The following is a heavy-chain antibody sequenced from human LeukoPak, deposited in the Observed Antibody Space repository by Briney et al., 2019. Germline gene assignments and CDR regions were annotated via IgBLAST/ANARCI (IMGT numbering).Heavy chain of an antibody. Sequence: GALVKVSCRASGYTFTGYYMHWVRQAPGQGLEWMGWINPNSGGTNYAQKFQGRVTMTRDTSISTAYMELSRLRSDDTAVYYCAREIAAAGTGADYWGQGTLVTVSS. CDR3: AREIAAAGTGADY. J-gene: IGHJ4*02. CDR2: INPNSGGT. V-gene: IGHV1-2*02. CDR1: GYTFTGYY. D-gene: IGHD6-13*01.